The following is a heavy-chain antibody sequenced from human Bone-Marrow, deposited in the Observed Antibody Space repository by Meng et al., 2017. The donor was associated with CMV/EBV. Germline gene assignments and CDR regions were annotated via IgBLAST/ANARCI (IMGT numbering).Heavy chain of an antibody. CDR1: GFTFRSYA. CDR2: IYSAGSST. CDR3: AKDAPRSSGWFYFDY. V-gene: IGHV3-23*03. D-gene: IGHD6-19*01. Sequence: GESLKISCVASGFTFRSYAMSWVRQAPGKGLEWVSVIYSAGSSTYYADSVKGRFTISRDNSKNTLYLQMNSLRAEDTAVYYCAKDAPRSSGWFYFDYWGQGTLVTVSS. J-gene: IGHJ4*02.